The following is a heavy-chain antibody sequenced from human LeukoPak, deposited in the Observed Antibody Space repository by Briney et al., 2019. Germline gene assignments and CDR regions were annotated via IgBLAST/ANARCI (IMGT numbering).Heavy chain of an antibody. V-gene: IGHV3-21*04. D-gene: IGHD2-15*01. CDR2: ISSTSSHI. J-gene: IGHJ4*02. CDR3: TKGFCSGGRCYYPL. Sequence: GGSLRLSCAASGFSLITYNMNWVRQAPGKGLEWVSSISSTSSHIYYADSVKGRFTISRDNAKNSLYLQMNSLRAEDTAVYYCTKGFCSGGRCYYPLWGQGTLVTVSS. CDR1: GFSLITYN.